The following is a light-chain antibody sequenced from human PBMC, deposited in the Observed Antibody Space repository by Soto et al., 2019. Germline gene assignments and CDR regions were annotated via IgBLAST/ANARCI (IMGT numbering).Light chain of an antibody. CDR2: DAS. CDR3: QQYGSSLGIT. J-gene: IGKJ5*01. CDR1: QSVSSF. Sequence: EIVLTQSPATLSLSPGERATLSCRASQSVSSFLAWYQQKPGQAPRLLIYDASNRATGIPARFSGSGSGTDFTLTISTLEPEDFAVYYCQQYGSSLGITFGQGTRLEIK. V-gene: IGKV3-11*01.